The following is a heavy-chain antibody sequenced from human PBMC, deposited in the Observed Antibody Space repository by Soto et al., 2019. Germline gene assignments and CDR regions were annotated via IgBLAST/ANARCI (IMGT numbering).Heavy chain of an antibody. Sequence: EVQLVESGGGLVQPGGSLRLSCAASGFTFSDYWMHWVRQAPGKGLVWVSRINTDGSSATYADSVKGRFTISRDNAKNTLYLQMNSLSVEDTAVYYCARDRRSSSSLVDCWGQGTLVTVSS. CDR1: GFTFSDYW. CDR3: ARDRRSSSSLVDC. CDR2: INTDGSSA. J-gene: IGHJ4*02. V-gene: IGHV3-74*01. D-gene: IGHD6-6*01.